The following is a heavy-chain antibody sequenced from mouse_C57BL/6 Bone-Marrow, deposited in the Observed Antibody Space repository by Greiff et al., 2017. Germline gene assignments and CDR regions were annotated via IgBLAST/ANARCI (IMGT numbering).Heavy chain of an antibody. CDR3: ARSEPLWYLYWYFDV. J-gene: IGHJ1*03. Sequence: VQLQQSGAELVKPGASVKISCKASGYAFSSYWMNWVKQRPGKGLEWIGQIYPGDGDTNYNGKFKGKATLTADKSSSTAYMQLSSLTSEDSAVYFCARSEPLWYLYWYFDVCGTGTTVTVSS. V-gene: IGHV1-80*01. CDR2: IYPGDGDT. CDR1: GYAFSSYW. D-gene: IGHD2-1*01.